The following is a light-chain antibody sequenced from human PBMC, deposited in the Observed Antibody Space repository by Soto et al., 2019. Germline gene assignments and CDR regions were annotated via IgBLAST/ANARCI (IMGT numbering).Light chain of an antibody. CDR2: DVT. CDR3: SSYSSSPTHVV. V-gene: IGLV2-14*03. Sequence: QSALTQPASVSGSPGRPVTISCTGSSSDVGDFNYVSWYQHLPGRAPKLIIYDVTNRPSGISYRFSASKSGRTASLTISGLQAEDEADYYCSSYSSSPTHVVFGGGTKLTVL. J-gene: IGLJ2*01. CDR1: SSDVGDFNY.